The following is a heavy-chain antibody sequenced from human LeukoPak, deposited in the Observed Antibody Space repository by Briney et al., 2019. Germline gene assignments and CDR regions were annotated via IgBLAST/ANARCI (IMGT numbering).Heavy chain of an antibody. CDR3: TKTTTGYSSGQYPGWPADH. D-gene: IGHD3-22*01. CDR2: IFGSGGSA. V-gene: IGHV3-23*01. Sequence: GGSLRLSCTASGFTLNNYAMYWVRQAPRKGLEWVAGIFGSGGSAHYADSMKGRFPISRDNSKNTVYLQLDSLRGGDTALYYCTKTTTGYSSGQYPGWPADHWGQGALVTVSS. J-gene: IGHJ4*02. CDR1: GFTLNNYA.